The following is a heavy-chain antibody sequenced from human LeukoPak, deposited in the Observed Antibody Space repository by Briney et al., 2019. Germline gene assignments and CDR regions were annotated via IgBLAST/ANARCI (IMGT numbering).Heavy chain of an antibody. J-gene: IGHJ4*02. V-gene: IGHV3-53*01. D-gene: IGHD3-10*01. CDR3: ASGGLGARKYYSDPFDY. Sequence: PGGSLRLSCAASGFTVSSNYMSWVRQAPGKGLEWVSIIYSRGSTYYADSVKGRFTISRDDSKNTVYLQMNSLRAEDAAVYYCASGGLGARKYYSDPFDYWGQGTLVTVSS. CDR2: IYSRGST. CDR1: GFTVSSNY.